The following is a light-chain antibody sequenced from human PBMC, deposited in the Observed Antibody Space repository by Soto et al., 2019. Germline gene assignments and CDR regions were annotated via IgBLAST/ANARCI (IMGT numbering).Light chain of an antibody. V-gene: IGLV2-8*01. J-gene: IGLJ1*01. CDR1: STDVGAYNY. CDR2: EAT. CDR3: SSYAGSNSFV. Sequence: QSVLTQPPSASGSPGQSVTISCTGTSTDVGAYNYVSWYQQRPGKAPKLMIFEATKRPSGVPDRFSGSKSGNTASLTVSGVQADDEADYYCSSYAGSNSFVFGTGTKLTVL.